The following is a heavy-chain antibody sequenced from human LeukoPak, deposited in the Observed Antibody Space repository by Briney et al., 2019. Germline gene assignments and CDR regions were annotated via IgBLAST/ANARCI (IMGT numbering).Heavy chain of an antibody. J-gene: IGHJ6*02. CDR1: GFTFSSYD. CDR2: IWYDGSNK. V-gene: IGHV3-33*01. CDR3: ARDSSYGDDYYYYGMDV. Sequence: GGSLRLSCAASGFTFSSYDMHWVRQAPGKGLEWVAVIWYDGSNKYYADSVKGRFTISRDNSKNTLSLQMNSLRAEDTAVYYCARDSSYGDDYYYYGMDVWGQGTTVTVSS. D-gene: IGHD5-18*01.